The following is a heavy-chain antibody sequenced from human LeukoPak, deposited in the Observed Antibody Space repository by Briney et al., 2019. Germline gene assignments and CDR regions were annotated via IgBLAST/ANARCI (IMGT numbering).Heavy chain of an antibody. V-gene: IGHV4-39*01. J-gene: IGHJ4*02. CDR3: VRGSTLRHYQY. D-gene: IGHD3-16*01. CDR1: GGSISTYY. CDR2: IYYSGST. Sequence: SETLSLTCTVSGGSISTYYWGWIRRPPGKGLEWIGSIYYSGSTYYNPSLKSRVTVSVDTSKNQFSLNLSSVTAADTAVYYCVRGSTLRHYQYWGQGTLVTVSS.